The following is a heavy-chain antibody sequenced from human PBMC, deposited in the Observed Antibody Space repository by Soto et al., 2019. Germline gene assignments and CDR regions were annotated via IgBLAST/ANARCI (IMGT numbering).Heavy chain of an antibody. J-gene: IGHJ4*02. CDR1: GGSISSGGYF. CDR2: IFYSGTT. Sequence: QVQLQESGPGLVKPSQTLSLTCTVSGGSISSGGYFWSWIRQPPGKGLEWIGNIFYSGTTYYNPSLKSRVTISVDTSKSPFSLKLTSVTAADTAVYFCARGVLYWGQGTLVTVSS. V-gene: IGHV4-31*03. CDR3: ARGVLY. D-gene: IGHD1-1*01.